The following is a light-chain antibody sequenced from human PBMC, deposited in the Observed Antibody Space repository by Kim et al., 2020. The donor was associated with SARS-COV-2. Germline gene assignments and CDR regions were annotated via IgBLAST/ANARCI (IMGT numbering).Light chain of an antibody. CDR2: ATS. CDR1: QSVGSNY. CDR3: QQYGTTPPT. V-gene: IGKV3-20*01. J-gene: IGKJ1*01. Sequence: EIVFTQSPGTLSLSPGERATLSCRASQSVGSNYFAWYQQKPGQAPRLLIYATSSRATDIPDSFSGSGSGTDFTLTINRLEPEDFAVYYCQQYGTTPPTFGQGTKVDIK.